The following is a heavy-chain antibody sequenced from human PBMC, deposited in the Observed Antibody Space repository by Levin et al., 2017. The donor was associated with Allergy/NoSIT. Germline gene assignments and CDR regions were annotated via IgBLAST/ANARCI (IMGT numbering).Heavy chain of an antibody. D-gene: IGHD2-2*01. CDR1: GYTFTSYG. J-gene: IGHJ4*02. Sequence: ASVKVSCKASGYTFTSYGISWVRQAPGQGLEWMGWISAYNGNTNYAQKLQGRVTMTTDTSTSTAYMELRSLRSDDTAVYYCARGTRLYCSSTSCYHLQGDFDYWGQGTLVTVSS. CDR3: ARGTRLYCSSTSCYHLQGDFDY. V-gene: IGHV1-18*01. CDR2: ISAYNGNT.